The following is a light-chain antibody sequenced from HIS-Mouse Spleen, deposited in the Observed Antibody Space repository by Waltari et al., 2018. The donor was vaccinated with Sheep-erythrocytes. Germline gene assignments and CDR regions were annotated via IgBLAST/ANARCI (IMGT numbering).Light chain of an antibody. V-gene: IGLV2-8*01. CDR3: SSYAGSNNWV. J-gene: IGLJ3*02. CDR1: SSDVGGYNY. CDR2: EVS. Sequence: QSALTQPPSASGSPGQSVTISCTGTSSDVGGYNYVSWYQQHPGKAPQPMIYEVSKRPSGVRDRFSGSKSGNTASLTVSGLQAEDEADYYCSSYAGSNNWVFGGGTKLTVL.